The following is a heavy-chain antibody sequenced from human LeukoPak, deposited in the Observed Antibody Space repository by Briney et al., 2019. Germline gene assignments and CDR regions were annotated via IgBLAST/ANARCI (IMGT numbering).Heavy chain of an antibody. CDR1: GFTFSSYG. V-gene: IGHV3-30*18. J-gene: IGHJ4*02. CDR2: ISYDGSNK. Sequence: GGSLRLSCAASGFTFSSYGMHWVRQAPGKGLEWVAVISYDGSNKYYADSVKGRFTISRVNSKNTPYLQMNSLRAEDTAVYYCAKGEDMVRGVNYFDYWGQGTLVTVSS. CDR3: AKGEDMVRGVNYFDY. D-gene: IGHD3-10*01.